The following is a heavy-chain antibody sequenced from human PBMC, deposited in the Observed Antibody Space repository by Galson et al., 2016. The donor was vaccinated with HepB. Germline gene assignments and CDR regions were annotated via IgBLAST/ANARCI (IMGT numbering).Heavy chain of an antibody. J-gene: IGHJ6*02. V-gene: IGHV3-30*18. CDR1: GFTFSTCG. CDR2: ISYGGNNK. D-gene: IGHD3-10*01. CDR3: AKDDSCYYGSGSYSSLKYYYFYGVDV. Sequence: SLRLSCAASGFTFSTCGMHWVRQAPGKGLEWVAVISYGGNNKYYADSVKGRFTISRDNSRNTLYLQKNSLRAEDTALYYCAKDDSCYYGSGSYSSLKYYYFYGVDVWGQGTTVTVSS.